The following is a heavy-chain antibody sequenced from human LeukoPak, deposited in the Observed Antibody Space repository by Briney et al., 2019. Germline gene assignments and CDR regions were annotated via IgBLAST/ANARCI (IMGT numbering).Heavy chain of an antibody. CDR2: IRYDGSNK. D-gene: IGHD5-12*01. V-gene: IGHV3-30*02. Sequence: GGSLRLSCAASGFTFSSYGMNWVRQAPGKGLEWVAFIRYDGSNKYYADSVKGRFTISRDNSKNTLYLQMNSLRAEDTAVYYCAKLVAARPTDAFDIWGQGTMVTVSS. J-gene: IGHJ3*02. CDR3: AKLVAARPTDAFDI. CDR1: GFTFSSYG.